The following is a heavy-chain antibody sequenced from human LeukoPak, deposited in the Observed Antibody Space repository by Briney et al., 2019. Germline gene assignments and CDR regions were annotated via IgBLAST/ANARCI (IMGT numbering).Heavy chain of an antibody. CDR2: IYTSGST. J-gene: IGHJ4*02. CDR3: ARDRGDSSCHFDY. CDR1: GGSISSYY. Sequence: PSETLSLTCTASGGSISSYYWSWIRQPAGKGLEWIGRIYTSGSTSYNPSLKSRVTISVDKSKNQFSLKLSSVTAADTAVYYCARDRGDSSCHFDYWGQGTLVSFSS. V-gene: IGHV4-4*07. D-gene: IGHD3-22*01.